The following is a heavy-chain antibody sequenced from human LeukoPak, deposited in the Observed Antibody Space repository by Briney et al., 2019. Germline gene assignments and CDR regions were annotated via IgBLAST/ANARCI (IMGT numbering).Heavy chain of an antibody. CDR1: GFTFSSYW. Sequence: GGSLRLSCAASGFTFSSYWMSWVRQAPGKGLEWVANTKQDGSEKYYVDSVKGRFTISRDNAKNSLYLQMNSLRAEDTAVYYCAREGVQLWDDAFDIWGQGTMVTVSS. V-gene: IGHV3-7*03. CDR3: AREGVQLWDDAFDI. D-gene: IGHD5-18*01. CDR2: TKQDGSEK. J-gene: IGHJ3*02.